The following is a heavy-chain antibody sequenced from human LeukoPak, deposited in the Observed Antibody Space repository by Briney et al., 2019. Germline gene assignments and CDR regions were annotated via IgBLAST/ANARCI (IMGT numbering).Heavy chain of an antibody. Sequence: SVKVSCKASGGTFSSYAISWVRQAPGQGLEWMGGIIPIFGTANYAQKFQGRVTITADKSTSTAYMELSSLRSEDTAVYYCASNSIGSSSPHYYYYYYMDVWGKGTTVAVSS. J-gene: IGHJ6*03. CDR1: GGTFSSYA. D-gene: IGHD6-13*01. CDR3: ASNSIGSSSPHYYYYYYMDV. V-gene: IGHV1-69*06. CDR2: IIPIFGTA.